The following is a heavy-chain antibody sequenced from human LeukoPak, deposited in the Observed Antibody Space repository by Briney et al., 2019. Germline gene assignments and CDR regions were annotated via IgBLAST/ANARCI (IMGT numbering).Heavy chain of an antibody. D-gene: IGHD3-10*01. CDR2: INPNSGGT. V-gene: IGHV1-2*02. CDR3: ASSSITMVRGVTLDY. J-gene: IGHJ4*02. Sequence: ASVKVSCKASGYTFTGYYMHWVRQAPGQGLEWMGWINPNSGGTNYAQKFQGRVTMTRDTSISTAYMELSRLRSDDTAVYYCASSSITMVRGVTLDYWGQGTLVTVSS. CDR1: GYTFTGYY.